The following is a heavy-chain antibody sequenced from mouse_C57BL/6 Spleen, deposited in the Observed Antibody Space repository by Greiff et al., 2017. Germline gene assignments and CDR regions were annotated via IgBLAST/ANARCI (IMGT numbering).Heavy chain of an antibody. J-gene: IGHJ3*01. CDR3: ARDGTGAWFAY. Sequence: QVQLQQPGAELVKPGASVKLSCKASGYTFTSYWMNWVKQRPGQGLEWIGMIHPNSGSTNYNEKFKSKATLTVDKSSSTAYMQLSSLTSEDSAVYYCARDGTGAWFAYWGQGTLVTVSA. CDR1: GYTFTSYW. V-gene: IGHV1-64*01. D-gene: IGHD4-1*01. CDR2: IHPNSGST.